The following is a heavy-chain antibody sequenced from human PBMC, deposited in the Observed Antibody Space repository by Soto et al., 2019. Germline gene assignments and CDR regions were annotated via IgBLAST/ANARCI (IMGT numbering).Heavy chain of an antibody. CDR2: INPATGAA. CDR3: ARGGGVGVAGSAAFDM. J-gene: IGHJ3*02. V-gene: IGHV1-2*02. CDR1: GYPVTAYY. D-gene: IGHD3-3*01. Sequence: QLHLVQSGAVVKKPGASVTVSCSASGYPVTAYYMHWVRQAPGRGLEWMGGINPATGAAKYTQTFQGRVPMTRDRSTSTIFRELSGRTSEDTAVFYCARGGGVGVAGSAAFDMWGQGTLVTVSS.